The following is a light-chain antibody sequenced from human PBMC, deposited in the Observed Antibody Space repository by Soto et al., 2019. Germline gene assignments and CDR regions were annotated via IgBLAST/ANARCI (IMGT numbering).Light chain of an antibody. CDR3: QSHDSSLSGYV. Sequence: QSVLTQPPSVSGAPGQRVTISCTGSRSNIGAGYDVHWYQQLPGTAPKLLFYGNSNRPSGVPDRFSGSKSGTSASLAITGLQAEDEADYYCQSHDSSLSGYVFGTGTKLTVL. V-gene: IGLV1-40*01. CDR1: RSNIGAGYD. J-gene: IGLJ1*01. CDR2: GNS.